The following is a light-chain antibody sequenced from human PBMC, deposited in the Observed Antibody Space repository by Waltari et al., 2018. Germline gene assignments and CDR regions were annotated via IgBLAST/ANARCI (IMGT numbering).Light chain of an antibody. J-gene: IGKJ1*01. CDR2: AAS. CDR1: QSVRSN. CDR3: QQYNNWPWT. Sequence: EIVMTQFPATLSVSPGERATLSCRASQSVRSNLAWYQQKPGQAPRLLIYAASTRATGIPASFSGSGAGTEFTLTISSLQSEDFAVYYCQQYNNWPWTFGQGTKVEIK. V-gene: IGKV3-15*01.